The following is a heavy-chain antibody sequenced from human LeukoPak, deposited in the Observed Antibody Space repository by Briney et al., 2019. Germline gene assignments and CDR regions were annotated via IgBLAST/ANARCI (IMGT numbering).Heavy chain of an antibody. CDR1: GDSVSSNSAA. CDR2: TYYRSKWYN. Sequence: SQTLSLTCAISGDSVSSNSAAWNWIRQSPSRGLKWLGRTYYRSKWYNDYAVSVKSRITINPDTSKNQFSLQLNSVTPEDTAVYYCAREKYYYDSSGYYIAYYGMDVWGQGTTVTVSS. J-gene: IGHJ6*02. D-gene: IGHD3-22*01. V-gene: IGHV6-1*01. CDR3: AREKYYYDSSGYYIAYYGMDV.